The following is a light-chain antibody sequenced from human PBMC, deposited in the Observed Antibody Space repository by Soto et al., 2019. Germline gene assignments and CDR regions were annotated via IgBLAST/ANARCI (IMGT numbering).Light chain of an antibody. CDR2: DTS. Sequence: QAVVTQEPSLTVSPGGTVTLTCGSSTGAVTSGHYPYWFQQKPGQAPRTLIFDTSNKHSWTPARFSGSLLGGKAALTLSGAQPEDEAEYYCLLPYSAARRGVFGTGTKVTVL. CDR3: LLPYSAARRGV. J-gene: IGLJ1*01. V-gene: IGLV7-46*01. CDR1: TGAVTSGHY.